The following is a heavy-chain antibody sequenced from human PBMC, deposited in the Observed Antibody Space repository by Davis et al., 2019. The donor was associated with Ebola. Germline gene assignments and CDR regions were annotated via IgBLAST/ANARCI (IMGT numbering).Heavy chain of an antibody. D-gene: IGHD1-26*01. J-gene: IGHJ4*02. CDR1: GFTFSSYG. V-gene: IGHV3-23*01. CDR3: AKAGHCGNYCSFDS. Sequence: GESLKISCAASGFTFSSYGMRWVRQAPGKGLEWVSTISGNGGSTYSADSVKGRFIISRDNSKNTLYLQVNSLRAEDTAVYYCAKAGHCGNYCSFDSWGQGTLVTVSS. CDR2: ISGNGGST.